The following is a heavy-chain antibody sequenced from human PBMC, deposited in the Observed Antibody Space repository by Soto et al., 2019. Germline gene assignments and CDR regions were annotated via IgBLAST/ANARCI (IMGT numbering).Heavy chain of an antibody. V-gene: IGHV4-4*02. D-gene: IGHD1-1*01. CDR2: IFYSGST. CDR3: VHNGGVTSDHDF. CDR1: GGSLSSSSW. J-gene: IGHJ4*02. Sequence: QVQLQASGPGLVNPSGTLSLTCAVSGGSLSSSSWWSWVRQPPGKTLEWLGEIFYSGSTKYTPSLTSRVTISADRSKTDFSLRLISVTAADTAVYYCVHNGGVTSDHDFLGQGMLVTVSS.